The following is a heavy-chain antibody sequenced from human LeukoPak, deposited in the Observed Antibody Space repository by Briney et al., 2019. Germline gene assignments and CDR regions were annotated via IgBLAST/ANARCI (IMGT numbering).Heavy chain of an antibody. D-gene: IGHD1-1*01. Sequence: GGSLRLSCAASGFIFSDYYMSWIRQAPGKGLERVSYISSSSSFTNYADSVKGRFTISRDNAKNSLYLQMNSLRAEDTAVYYCASDWAPSNEIWFDPWGHGTLATVSS. CDR1: GFIFSDYY. J-gene: IGHJ5*02. CDR3: ASDWAPSNEIWFDP. V-gene: IGHV3-11*06. CDR2: ISSSSSFT.